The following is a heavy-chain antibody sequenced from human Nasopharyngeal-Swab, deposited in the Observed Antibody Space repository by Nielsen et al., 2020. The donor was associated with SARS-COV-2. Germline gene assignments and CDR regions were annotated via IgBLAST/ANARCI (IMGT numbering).Heavy chain of an antibody. V-gene: IGHV3-9*01. Sequence: WIRQPPGKGLEWVSGISWNSGSIGYADSVKGRFTISRDNAKNSLYLQMNSLRAEDTALYYCAKGAIFDIWGQGTMVPVSS. J-gene: IGHJ3*02. CDR3: AKGAIFDI. CDR2: ISWNSGSI.